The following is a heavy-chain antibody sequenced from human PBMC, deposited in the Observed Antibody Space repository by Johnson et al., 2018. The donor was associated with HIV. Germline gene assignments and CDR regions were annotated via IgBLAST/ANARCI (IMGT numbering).Heavy chain of an antibody. CDR3: ARGHDYDTGHDAFDI. CDR1: GFTFSSYA. CDR2: ISYDANNE. D-gene: IGHD3-22*01. Sequence: MQLVESGGGVVQPGTSLRLSCAASGFTFSSYAVHWVRQAPGKGLEWVALISYDANNEYYADSVRGRFTISRDNSKNTLYLRMNSLRAEDTAVYYCARGHDYDTGHDAFDIWGQGTMVNVSS. V-gene: IGHV3-30*04. J-gene: IGHJ3*02.